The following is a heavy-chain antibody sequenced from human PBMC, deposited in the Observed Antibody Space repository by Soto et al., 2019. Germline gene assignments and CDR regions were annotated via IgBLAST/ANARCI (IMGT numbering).Heavy chain of an antibody. CDR3: VRSYYDSNGFSLYQFDY. V-gene: IGHV1-46*01. Sequence: GASVKVSCKASGYTFTSYYIHWVRQAPGQGLEWMGIINPTGGSTTYAQKFQGRVTMTGDTSTSTVYIDMSSLRSEDTAVYYCVRSYYDSNGFSLYQFDYWGQGTRVTVSS. J-gene: IGHJ4*02. CDR2: INPTGGST. CDR1: GYTFTSYY. D-gene: IGHD3-22*01.